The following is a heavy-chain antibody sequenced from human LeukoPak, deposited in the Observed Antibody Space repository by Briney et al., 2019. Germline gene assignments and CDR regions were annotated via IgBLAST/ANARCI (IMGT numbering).Heavy chain of an antibody. CDR2: INPNSGGT. J-gene: IGHJ5*02. Sequence: ASVKVSCKASGYTFTGYYMHWVRQAPGQGLEWMGWINPNSGGTNYAQKFQGRVTMTRDTSISTAYMALSRLRSDDTAVYYCASTTYYDFWSGYYGNWFDPWGQGTLVTVSS. D-gene: IGHD3-3*01. CDR1: GYTFTGYY. V-gene: IGHV1-2*02. CDR3: ASTTYYDFWSGYYGNWFDP.